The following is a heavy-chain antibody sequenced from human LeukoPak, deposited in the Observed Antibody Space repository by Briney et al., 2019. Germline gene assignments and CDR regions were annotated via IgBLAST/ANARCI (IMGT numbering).Heavy chain of an antibody. V-gene: IGHV5-51*01. Sequence: GESLKISCQGPGYSSTTFWIGWGRPMPGKGLEWMGIIYPGDSDTRYSPSFQGPVTISADKSISTAYLQWSSLKASDTAMYYCARHSGLAAAADYWGRGTLVTVSS. CDR1: GYSSTTFW. CDR3: ARHSGLAAAADY. D-gene: IGHD6-25*01. CDR2: IYPGDSDT. J-gene: IGHJ4*02.